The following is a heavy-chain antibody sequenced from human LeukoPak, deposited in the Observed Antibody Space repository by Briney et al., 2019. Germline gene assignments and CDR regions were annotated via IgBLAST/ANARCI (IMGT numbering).Heavy chain of an antibody. J-gene: IGHJ6*03. CDR1: GYTFTGYY. D-gene: IGHD2-2*01. V-gene: IGHV1-2*02. Sequence: ASVKVSCKASGYTFTGYYMHWVRQAPGQGLEWMGWINPNSGGTNYAQKFQGRVTMTRDTSISTAYMELSRLRSDDTAVYYCAREGSEEPAAMEGGYYYYYYMDVWGKGTTVTVSS. CDR3: AREGSEEPAAMEGGYYYYYYMDV. CDR2: INPNSGGT.